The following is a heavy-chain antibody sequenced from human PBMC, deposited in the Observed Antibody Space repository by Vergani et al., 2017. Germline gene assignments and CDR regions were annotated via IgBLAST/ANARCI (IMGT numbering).Heavy chain of an antibody. CDR1: GFTFIMHA. CDR3: ASLERDDHNWDLFDY. CDR2: ISGSGGST. V-gene: IGHV3-23*01. D-gene: IGHD1-1*01. J-gene: IGHJ4*02. Sequence: EVQLLESGGGLAQPGGSLRLSCAASGFTFIMHAMSWVRQAPGKGLEWVSAISGSGGSTYYADSVKGRFTISRDNSKNTLYLQMNSLRAEDTAVYYCASLERDDHNWDLFDYWGQGTLVTVSS.